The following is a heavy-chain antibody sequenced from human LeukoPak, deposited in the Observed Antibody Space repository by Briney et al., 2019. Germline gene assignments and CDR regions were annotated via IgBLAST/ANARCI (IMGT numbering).Heavy chain of an antibody. CDR3: ARISSGSYSYFDY. V-gene: IGHV4-59*01. Sequence: SETLSLTCTVSGVSISSYYWSWIRQPPGKGLEWIGYIYYSGSTNYNPSLKSRVTISVDTSKNQFSLKLSSVTAADTAVYYCARISSGSYSYFDYWGQGTLVTVSS. CDR2: IYYSGST. CDR1: GVSISSYY. D-gene: IGHD1-26*01. J-gene: IGHJ4*02.